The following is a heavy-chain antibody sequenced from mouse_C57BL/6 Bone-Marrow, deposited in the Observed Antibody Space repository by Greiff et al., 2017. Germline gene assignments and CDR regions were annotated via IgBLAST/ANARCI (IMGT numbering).Heavy chain of an antibody. Sequence: QVQLQQPGAELVKPGASVKLSCKASGYTFTSYWLQWVKQRPGQGLEWIGAIDPSDSYTNYNQKFKGKATLTVDPSYSTAYMQLSSLTSVDSAVYYCAREGEIYYDYVRGCWGKGTTLTVSS. CDR3: AREGEIYYDYVRGC. J-gene: IGHJ2*01. CDR2: IDPSDSYT. D-gene: IGHD2-4*01. CDR1: GYTFTSYW. V-gene: IGHV1-50*01.